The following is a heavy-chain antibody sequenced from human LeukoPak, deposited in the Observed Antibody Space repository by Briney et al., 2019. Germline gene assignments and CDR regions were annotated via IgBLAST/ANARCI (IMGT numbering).Heavy chain of an antibody. CDR3: ARDLYGDPYYFDY. Sequence: PGGSLRLSCAASGFSFSDYSMHWVRQPPGKGLEWVAVLWYDGSNKYYADSVKARFTISRDSSTKTMYLQMNNLSAEDTGLYFCARDLYGDPYYFDYWGQGTLVTVSS. D-gene: IGHD4-17*01. V-gene: IGHV3-33*01. CDR1: GFSFSDYS. CDR2: LWYDGSNK. J-gene: IGHJ4*02.